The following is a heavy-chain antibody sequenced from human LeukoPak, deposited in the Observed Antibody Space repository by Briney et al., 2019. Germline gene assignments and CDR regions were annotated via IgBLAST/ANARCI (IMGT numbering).Heavy chain of an antibody. Sequence: SQTLSLTCAISGDSVPSNNAAWNWISQSPPRGLEWLGRTYYRSKWYNDDAVSVKSRITINPDTTKNQFSLQLNSVTPEDTAVYYCARGGGLIDYWGQGTLVTVSS. CDR2: TYYRSKWYN. D-gene: IGHD2-15*01. CDR1: GDSVPSNNAA. J-gene: IGHJ4*02. CDR3: ARGGGLIDY. V-gene: IGHV6-1*01.